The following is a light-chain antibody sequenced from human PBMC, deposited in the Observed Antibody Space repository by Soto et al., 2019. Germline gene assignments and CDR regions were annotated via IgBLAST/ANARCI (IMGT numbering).Light chain of an antibody. CDR3: QQYNTYSLT. V-gene: IGKV1-5*03. J-gene: IGKJ1*01. Sequence: DIQMTQSPSTLSASVGDRVTITCRASQSISSWLAWYQQKPGTAPKLLISKASSLESGVPSRFSGSGSGTEFTLTINSLQSDDFATYYCQQYNTYSLTFGQGTKVEIK. CDR2: KAS. CDR1: QSISSW.